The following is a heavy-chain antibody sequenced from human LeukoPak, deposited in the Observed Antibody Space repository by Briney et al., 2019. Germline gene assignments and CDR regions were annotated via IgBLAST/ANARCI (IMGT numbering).Heavy chain of an antibody. V-gene: IGHV4-39*01. Sequence: SETLSLTCTVSGGSISSSSYYWGWIRQPPGKGLEWIGSIYYSGSTYYNPSLKSRVTISVDTSKNQFSLKLSSVTAADTAVYYCARRARIQLFDPWGQGTLVTVSS. CDR1: GGSISSSSYY. CDR2: IYYSGST. D-gene: IGHD5-18*01. J-gene: IGHJ5*02. CDR3: ARRARIQLFDP.